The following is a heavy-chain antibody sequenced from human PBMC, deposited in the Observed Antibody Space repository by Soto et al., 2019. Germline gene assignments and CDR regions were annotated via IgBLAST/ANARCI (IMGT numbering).Heavy chain of an antibody. CDR1: VGSISSDY. J-gene: IGHJ5*02. V-gene: IGHV4-4*07. CDR2: IYTSGST. Sequence: PSETLSLTCTVSVGSISSDYWSWIRQPAGKGLEWIGRIYTSGSTNYNPSLKSRVTMSVDTSKNQFSLKLSSVTAADAAVYYCAREPSYSGSYLNWFDPWGQGTLVTVSS. D-gene: IGHD1-26*01. CDR3: AREPSYSGSYLNWFDP.